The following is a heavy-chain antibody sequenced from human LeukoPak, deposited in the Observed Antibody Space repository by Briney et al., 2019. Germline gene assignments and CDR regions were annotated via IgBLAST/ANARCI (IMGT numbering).Heavy chain of an antibody. Sequence: ASVKVSCKASGDTFSNYGFSWVRQAPGQGLEWMGWISAHNGKTNYAQNFQDRVTMTTDKSTKTAYMELRSLRPDDTAVYYCAKVYHVFWSGYLDYWGQGTLVTVSS. V-gene: IGHV1-18*01. D-gene: IGHD3-3*01. CDR1: GDTFSNYG. CDR3: AKVYHVFWSGYLDY. CDR2: ISAHNGKT. J-gene: IGHJ4*02.